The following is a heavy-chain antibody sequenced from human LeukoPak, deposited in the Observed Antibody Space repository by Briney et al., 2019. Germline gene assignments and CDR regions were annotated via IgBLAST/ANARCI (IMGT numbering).Heavy chain of an antibody. CDR3: ASKTGCTNGVCPFDY. D-gene: IGHD2-8*01. CDR1: GFTFSSYS. CDR2: ISSSSTYI. Sequence: KPWGSLRLSCAASGFTFSSYSMNWVRQAPGKRLEWVSSISSSSTYIDYADSVKGRFTISRDNAKNSLYLQMDSLRAEDTAVYYCASKTGCTNGVCPFDYWGQGTLVTVAS. V-gene: IGHV3-21*01. J-gene: IGHJ4*02.